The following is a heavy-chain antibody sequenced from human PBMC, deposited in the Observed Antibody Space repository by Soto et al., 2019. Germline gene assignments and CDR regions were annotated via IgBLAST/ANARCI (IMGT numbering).Heavy chain of an antibody. V-gene: IGHV1-58*01. CDR1: GFIFTSSS. D-gene: IGHD3-22*01. CDR2: ITVGTGNT. Sequence: GASVKVSCKASGFIFTSSSVQWVRQARGQRLEWIGWITVGTGNTNYAQKFQERVTITRDMSTSTAYMDLSNLRSEDTAVYYCAAGDSSGYYGGWGQGTQVTVSS. CDR3: AAGDSSGYYGG. J-gene: IGHJ4*02.